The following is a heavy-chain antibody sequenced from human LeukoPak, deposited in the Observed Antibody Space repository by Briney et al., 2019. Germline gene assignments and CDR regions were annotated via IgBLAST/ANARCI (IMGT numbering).Heavy chain of an antibody. D-gene: IGHD3-16*01. CDR3: ARDASMINFDY. V-gene: IGHV7-4-1*02. CDR1: GYTFTVYS. CDR2: ITTSTGKP. J-gene: IGHJ4*02. Sequence: GASVKDSCKASGYTFTVYSINWLRQAPGQGLEWMGWITTSTGKPTYAQGFTGRFVFSLDTSVSTTYLHINSLKAEDTAVYYCARDASMINFDYWGQGSLVTVSS.